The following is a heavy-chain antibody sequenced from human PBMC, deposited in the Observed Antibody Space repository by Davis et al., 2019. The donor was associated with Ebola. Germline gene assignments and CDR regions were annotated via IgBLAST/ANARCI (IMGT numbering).Heavy chain of an antibody. CDR3: AKDPGYSYGYIVGYFDY. CDR2: IRGSGGST. CDR1: AFTSSSYA. J-gene: IGHJ4*02. Sequence: GGSLTLSCPASAFTSSSYAMSWVRQAPGKGLEWVSAIRGSGGSTYYADSVKGRFTISRDNSKNTLYLQMNSLRAEDTAVYYCAKDPGYSYGYIVGYFDYWGQGTLVTVSS. V-gene: IGHV3-23*01. D-gene: IGHD5-18*01.